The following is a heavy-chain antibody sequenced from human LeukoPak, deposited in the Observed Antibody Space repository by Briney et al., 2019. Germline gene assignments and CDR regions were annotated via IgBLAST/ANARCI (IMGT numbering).Heavy chain of an antibody. J-gene: IGHJ6*02. D-gene: IGHD3-10*01. CDR2: ISAYNGNT. CDR3: ARGGGTMVRGASYYYGMDV. CDR1: GYTFTSYG. V-gene: IGHV1-18*01. Sequence: ASVKVSCKAPGYTFTSYGISWVRQAPGQGLEWMGWISAYNGNTNYAQKLQGRVTMTTDTSTSTAYMELRSLRSDDTAVYYCARGGGTMVRGASYYYGMDVWGQGTTVTVSS.